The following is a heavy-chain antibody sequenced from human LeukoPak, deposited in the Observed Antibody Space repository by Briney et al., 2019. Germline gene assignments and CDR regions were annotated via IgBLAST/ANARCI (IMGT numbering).Heavy chain of an antibody. Sequence: SETLSLTCTVSGGSISSNYWSWIRQPPGKGLEWIGYIYYSGSTNYNPSLESRVTISIDTSKYQFSLKLRSVTAADTAVYYCARRGSGWDWFFDLWGRGTLVTVSS. V-gene: IGHV4-59*08. CDR3: ARRGSGWDWFFDL. CDR2: IYYSGST. CDR1: GGSISSNY. D-gene: IGHD6-19*01. J-gene: IGHJ2*01.